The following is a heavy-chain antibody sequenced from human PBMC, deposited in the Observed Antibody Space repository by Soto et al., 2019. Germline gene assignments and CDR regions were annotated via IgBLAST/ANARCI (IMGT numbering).Heavy chain of an antibody. J-gene: IGHJ4*02. V-gene: IGHV3-23*01. D-gene: IGHD6-13*01. Sequence: EVQLLESGGTLVQPGGSLRLSCAASGFTFSSYGMSWVRQAPGKGLEWVSSISGTGSRTYYADSVQGRFTFSRDNSKNTLYLQMISLRAEDTAVYYCAKASLAAGVYLYFDYWGQGTLVTVSS. CDR1: GFTFSSYG. CDR3: AKASLAAGVYLYFDY. CDR2: ISGTGSRT.